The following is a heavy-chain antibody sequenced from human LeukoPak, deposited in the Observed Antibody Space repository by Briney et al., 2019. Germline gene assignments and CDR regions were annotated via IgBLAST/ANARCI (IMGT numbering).Heavy chain of an antibody. CDR1: GLTFSDYA. D-gene: IGHD2-15*01. V-gene: IGHV3-23*01. J-gene: IGHJ4*02. CDR2: ITSGFTP. CDR3: AKDYSDSRVADVFLGY. Sequence: GGSLSLSCAASGLTFSDYAMSWFRQAPGKGLEWVSGITSGFTPHYADSVKGRFTISRDNSKNTFHLQLNSLRAEDTAVYYCAKDYSDSRVADVFLGYWGQGTLVTVSS.